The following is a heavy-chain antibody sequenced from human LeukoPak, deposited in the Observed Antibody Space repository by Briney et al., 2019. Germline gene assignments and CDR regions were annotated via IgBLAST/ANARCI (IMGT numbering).Heavy chain of an antibody. CDR1: GYSFTSYW. D-gene: IGHD2-21*02. CDR3: ARSYCGGDCSLYYFDD. Sequence: GESLKISCKGSGYSFTSYWIGWVRQMPGKGLEWMGIIYPGDSGTRYSPSFQGQVTISADKSIRTAYLQWSSLKASDTAMYYCARSYCGGDCSLYYFDDWGQGTLVTVSS. V-gene: IGHV5-51*01. J-gene: IGHJ4*02. CDR2: IYPGDSGT.